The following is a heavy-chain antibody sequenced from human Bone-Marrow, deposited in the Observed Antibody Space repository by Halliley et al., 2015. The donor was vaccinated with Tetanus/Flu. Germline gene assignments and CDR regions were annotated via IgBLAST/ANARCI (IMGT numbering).Heavy chain of an antibody. D-gene: IGHD3-9*01. CDR2: TYYKSKWWF. CDR3: ARDREVRYYDRYGMDV. Sequence: GLVKPSQTVSLTCAISGGSVSSNSAAWNWIRQSPSRGLEWLGRTYYKSKWWFEYADSVKSRITIDVDTSKNQFSLHLRSVTPDDTAVYYCARDREVRYYDRYGMDVWGQGTTVTGSS. V-gene: IGHV6-1*01. CDR1: GGSVSSNSAA. J-gene: IGHJ6*02.